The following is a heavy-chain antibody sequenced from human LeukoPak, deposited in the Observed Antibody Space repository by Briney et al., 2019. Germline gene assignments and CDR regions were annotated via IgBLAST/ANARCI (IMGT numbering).Heavy chain of an antibody. J-gene: IGHJ3*02. D-gene: IGHD5-18*01. CDR2: LNQDVTEK. V-gene: IGHV3-7*01. CDR3: ARDIWLWDAFDI. Sequence: VSNLNQDVTEKYYVYSVNGRFTISRENAKNSLYLQMNSLRAEGTAVYYCARDIWLWDAFDIWGQGTMVTVSS.